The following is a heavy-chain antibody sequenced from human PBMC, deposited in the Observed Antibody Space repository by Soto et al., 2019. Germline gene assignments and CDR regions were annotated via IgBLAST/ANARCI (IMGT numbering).Heavy chain of an antibody. CDR1: GGSFSGYY. CDR2: INHSGST. Sequence: QVQLQQWGAGLLKPSETLSLTCAVYGGSFSGYYWSWIRQPPGKGLEWIGEINHSGSTNYNPSLKSRVTISVDTSKNQFSLKLSSVTAADTAVYYCARRSAAGPWGQGTLDTVSS. J-gene: IGHJ5*02. V-gene: IGHV4-34*01. CDR3: ARRSAAGP. D-gene: IGHD6-25*01.